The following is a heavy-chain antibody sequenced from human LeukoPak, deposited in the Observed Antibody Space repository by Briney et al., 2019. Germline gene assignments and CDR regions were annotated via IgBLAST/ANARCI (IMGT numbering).Heavy chain of an antibody. V-gene: IGHV4-39*07. CDR2: IYYSGGT. D-gene: IGHD1-20*01. CDR1: GGSISSSSYY. CDR3: AREHPNNWNYYYYYMDV. Sequence: SETLSLTCTVSGGSISSSSYYWGWIRQPPGKGLEWIGSIYYSGGTYYNPSLKSRVTISVDTSKNQFSLKLSSVTAADTAVYYCAREHPNNWNYYYYYMDVWGKGTTVTVSS. J-gene: IGHJ6*03.